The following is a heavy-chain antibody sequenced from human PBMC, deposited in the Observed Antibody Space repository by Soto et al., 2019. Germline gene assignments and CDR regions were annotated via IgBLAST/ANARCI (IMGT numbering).Heavy chain of an antibody. D-gene: IGHD2-15*01. CDR1: GYTFTSYS. CDR3: ARYCSGGSCYGLGAVDI. Sequence: GASVKVSCKASGYTFTSYSFSWMRQAPGQGLEWMGWISACNGNTNYAQKLQGRVTMTTDTSTSTAYMELRSLRSDDTAVYYCARYCSGGSCYGLGAVDIWG. V-gene: IGHV1-18*04. J-gene: IGHJ3*02. CDR2: ISACNGNT.